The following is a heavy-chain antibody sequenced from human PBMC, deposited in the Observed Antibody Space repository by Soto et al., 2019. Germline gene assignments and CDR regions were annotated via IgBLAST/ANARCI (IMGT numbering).Heavy chain of an antibody. V-gene: IGHV1-2*04. CDR1: GGTFSSYT. CDR3: ARDRNLLRYFDWLSNCYYGMDV. CDR2: IIPNSGGT. D-gene: IGHD3-9*01. Sequence: ASVKVXCKASGGTFSSYTISWVRQAPGQGLEWMGRIIPNSGGTNYAQKFQGWVTMTRDTSISTAYMELSRLRSDDTAVYYCARDRNLLRYFDWLSNCYYGMDVWGQGTTVTVSS. J-gene: IGHJ6*02.